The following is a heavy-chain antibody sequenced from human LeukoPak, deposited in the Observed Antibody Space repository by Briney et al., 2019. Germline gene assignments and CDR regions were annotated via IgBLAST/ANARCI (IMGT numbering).Heavy chain of an antibody. V-gene: IGHV5-10-1*01. J-gene: IGHJ5*02. Sequence: GASLRISFQGSGSRFTSYYISWLRQMPGKGLEWMGTIVPSDSYTNYSPSFQGHVTISADKSISTAYLQWSSLKASDTAMYYCARRNSNWFDPWGQGTLVTVSS. D-gene: IGHD4-23*01. CDR3: ARRNSNWFDP. CDR1: GSRFTSYY. CDR2: IVPSDSYT.